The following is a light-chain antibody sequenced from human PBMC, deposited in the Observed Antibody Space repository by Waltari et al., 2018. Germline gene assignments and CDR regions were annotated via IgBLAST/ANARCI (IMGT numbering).Light chain of an antibody. CDR2: GAS. V-gene: IGKV3-20*01. CDR1: QSISRA. CDR3: QHYVRLPVT. Sequence: VVLTQSPGTLSLSPGERVTLSCRASQSISRALTWYQQKPGQAPRLLIYGASTRATGIPDRFIGSGSGTDFSLTISRLDPDDFAVYYCQHYVRLPVTFGQGTTVEIK. J-gene: IGKJ1*01.